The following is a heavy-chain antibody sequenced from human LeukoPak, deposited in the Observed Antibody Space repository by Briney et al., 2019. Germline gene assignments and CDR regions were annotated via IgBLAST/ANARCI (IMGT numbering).Heavy chain of an antibody. J-gene: IGHJ4*02. V-gene: IGHV3-48*01. D-gene: IGHD5-24*01. CDR3: AREVGLRDGYNS. Sequence: GGSLRLSCAASGFTFSSYSMNWVRQAPGKGLEWVSYIISSSSTIYYADSVKGRFTISRDNAKNSLYLQTNSLRAEDTAVYYCAREVGLRDGYNSWGQGTLVTVSS. CDR2: IISSSSTI. CDR1: GFTFSSYS.